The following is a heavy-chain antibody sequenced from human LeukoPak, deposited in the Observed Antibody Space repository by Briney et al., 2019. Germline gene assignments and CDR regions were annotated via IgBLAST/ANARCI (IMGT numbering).Heavy chain of an antibody. V-gene: IGHV1-69*13. D-gene: IGHD3-10*01. CDR1: GGTFSSYA. Sequence: GASVKVSCKASGGTFSSYAISWVRQAPGQGLEWMGGIIPIFGTANYAQKFQGRVTITADESTSTAYMELSSLRSEDTAVYYCARDLMRYGSGSYSNFGYWGQGTLVTVSS. CDR3: ARDLMRYGSGSYSNFGY. CDR2: IIPIFGTA. J-gene: IGHJ4*02.